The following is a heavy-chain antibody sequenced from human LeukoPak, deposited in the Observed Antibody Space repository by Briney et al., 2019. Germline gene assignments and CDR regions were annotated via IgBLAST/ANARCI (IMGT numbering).Heavy chain of an antibody. CDR3: AKVNYDFWSAYYTEGFGGGFDC. D-gene: IGHD3-3*01. CDR1: GFTFSSYA. V-gene: IGHV3-23*01. Sequence: GGSLRLSCAASGFTFSSYAMRWVRQAPGKGLEWVSAITGSGGSTYYADSVKGRFTISRDNSKNTLYLQMNSLRAEDTAVYYCAKVNYDFWSAYYTEGFGGGFDCWGQGTLVTVSS. CDR2: ITGSGGST. J-gene: IGHJ4*02.